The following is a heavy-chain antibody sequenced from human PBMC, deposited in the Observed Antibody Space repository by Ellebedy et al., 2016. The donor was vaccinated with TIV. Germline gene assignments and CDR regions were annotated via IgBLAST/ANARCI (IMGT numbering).Heavy chain of an antibody. Sequence: SETLSLTXTVSGGSTNNYYWSWIRQPPGKGLEWIGYLYYSGSTNYNPSLKSRVTMSGDTSKNQFSLTLSSVTAADTAVYFCAREVWGKNAFDMWGQGTMVTVSS. CDR2: LYYSGST. J-gene: IGHJ3*02. CDR3: AREVWGKNAFDM. CDR1: GGSTNNYY. V-gene: IGHV4-59*12. D-gene: IGHD7-27*01.